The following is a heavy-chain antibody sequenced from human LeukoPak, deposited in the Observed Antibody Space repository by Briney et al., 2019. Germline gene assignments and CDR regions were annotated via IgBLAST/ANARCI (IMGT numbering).Heavy chain of an antibody. CDR1: GFTFSSYW. D-gene: IGHD4-17*01. CDR3: ARASTTVPNLLDY. V-gene: IGHV3-74*01. Sequence: GGSLRLSCAASGFTFSSYWMHWVRHTPGKGLVWVSRIKGDGSDTLYADSVKGRFTISRDNSKNTLYLQTSSLGVDDTAVYYCARASTTVPNLLDYWGQGALVSVSS. J-gene: IGHJ4*02. CDR2: IKGDGSDT.